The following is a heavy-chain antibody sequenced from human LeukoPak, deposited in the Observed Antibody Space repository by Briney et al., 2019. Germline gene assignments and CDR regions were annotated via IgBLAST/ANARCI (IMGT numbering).Heavy chain of an antibody. CDR3: ARQGEGDYGGWFDW. CDR1: GYSFTKYW. D-gene: IGHD4-23*01. J-gene: IGHJ5*01. CDR2: IYPSDSDA. V-gene: IGHV5-51*01. Sequence: KPGESLKISCKGSGYSFTKYWIGWVRQRPGQGLEWMSIIYPSDSDARYSPSLQGQVTISADKSISTAYLQWSSLKASDTAMYYCARQGEGDYGGWFDWWGQGSLVTVSS.